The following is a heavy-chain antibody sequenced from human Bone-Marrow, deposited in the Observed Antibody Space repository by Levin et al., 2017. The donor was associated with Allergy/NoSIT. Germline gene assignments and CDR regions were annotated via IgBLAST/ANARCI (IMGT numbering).Heavy chain of an antibody. CDR1: GDSINSRYW. CDR3: VKDGVADNWFHP. D-gene: IGHD5-12*01. V-gene: IGHV4-4*02. CDR2: IFHTGAT. Sequence: KPSETLSLTCAVSGDSINSRYWWTWVRQTPGKGLEWIGQIFHTGATNYNPSLKGRVTISIDESRNQFSLKMKSVSATDTAVYYCVKDGVADNWFHPWGQGIVVSVSS. J-gene: IGHJ5*02.